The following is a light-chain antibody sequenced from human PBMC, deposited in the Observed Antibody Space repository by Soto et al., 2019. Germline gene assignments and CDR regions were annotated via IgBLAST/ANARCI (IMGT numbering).Light chain of an antibody. CDR1: SSDVGGYDF. CDR3: TSYTRSDIGV. V-gene: IGLV2-14*01. Sequence: QSVLTQPASVSGSPGQSITISCTGTSSDVGGYDFVSWYQQRPGKAPKLIIYDVSNRPSGVSNRFSGSKSGNTASLTISGLQAEDEADYYCTSYTRSDIGVCGGGTKLTVL. CDR2: DVS. J-gene: IGLJ3*02.